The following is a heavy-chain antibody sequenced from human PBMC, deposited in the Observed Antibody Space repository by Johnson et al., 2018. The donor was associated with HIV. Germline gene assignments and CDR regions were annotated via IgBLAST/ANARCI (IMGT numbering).Heavy chain of an antibody. D-gene: IGHD2-21*01. CDR2: IYNDGSRT. CDR3: AKVDCGGDTCAGYDPFDL. V-gene: IGHV3-74*03. CDR1: GFTFRTYW. Sequence: VQLVESGGGVVQPGGSLRLSCAASGFTFRTYWMVWVRQVPGKRPVWVARIYNDGSRTTYAASVRGRLTISRDNAKYTVDLQMNSLRVEDTAVYYCAKVDCGGDTCAGYDPFDLWGQGTLVTVSS. J-gene: IGHJ3*01.